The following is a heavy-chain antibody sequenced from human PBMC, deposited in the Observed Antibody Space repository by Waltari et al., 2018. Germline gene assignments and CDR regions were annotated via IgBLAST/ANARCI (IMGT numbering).Heavy chain of an antibody. CDR2: INHSGST. J-gene: IGHJ4*02. V-gene: IGHV4-34*01. CDR3: ARLGSSWYGIDY. D-gene: IGHD6-13*01. CDR1: GGSFSGYY. Sequence: QVQLQQWGAGLLKPSETLSLTCAVYGGSFSGYYWSWIRQPPGKGLEWIGEINHSGSTNYNPSLKSRVTISVDTSKNQFSLKLSSVTAADTAMYYCARLGSSWYGIDYWGQGTLVTVSS.